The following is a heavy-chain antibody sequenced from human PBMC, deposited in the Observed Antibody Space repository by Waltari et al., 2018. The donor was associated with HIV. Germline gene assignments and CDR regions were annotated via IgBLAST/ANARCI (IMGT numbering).Heavy chain of an antibody. V-gene: IGHV3-33*01. D-gene: IGHD3-16*01. CDR1: GLRFNSYA. CDR2: TWYDGSKK. J-gene: IGHJ4*02. CDR3: ASDPRSSWGKPDH. Sequence: QVQLVASGGGVVQPGRSLRLSCTAAGLRFNSYAMHWVRQAPGKGMEWVAFTWYDGSKKYYADSVKGRFSISRDNSKDTLYLEMNSLRVEDTAKYYCASDPRSSWGKPDHWGQGTVVTVSS.